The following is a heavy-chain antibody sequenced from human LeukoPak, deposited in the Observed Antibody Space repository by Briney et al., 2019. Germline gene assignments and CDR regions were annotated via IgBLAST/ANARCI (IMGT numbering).Heavy chain of an antibody. Sequence: ASVKVSCKASGGTFSSYAISWVRQAPGQGLEWMGGIIPIFGTANYAQKFQGRVTITADESTSTAYMELSSLRSEDTAVYYCAREGAYCSSTSCYGVWFDPWGQGTLVTVSS. CDR2: IIPIFGTA. CDR1: GGTFSSYA. D-gene: IGHD2-2*01. J-gene: IGHJ5*02. V-gene: IGHV1-69*13. CDR3: AREGAYCSSTSCYGVWFDP.